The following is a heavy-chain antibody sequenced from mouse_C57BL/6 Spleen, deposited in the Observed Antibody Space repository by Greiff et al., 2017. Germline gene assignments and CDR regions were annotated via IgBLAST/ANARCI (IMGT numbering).Heavy chain of an antibody. V-gene: IGHV1-52*01. J-gene: IGHJ1*03. CDR3: ARGDYGSSLWYFDV. CDR1: GYTFTSYW. D-gene: IGHD1-1*01. Sequence: VQLQQPGAELVRPGSSVKLSCKASGYTFTSYWMHWVKQRPIQGLEWIGNIDPSDSETHYNQKFKDKATLTVDKSSSTAYMQLSSLTSEDSAVYYCARGDYGSSLWYFDVWGTGTTVTVSS. CDR2: IDPSDSET.